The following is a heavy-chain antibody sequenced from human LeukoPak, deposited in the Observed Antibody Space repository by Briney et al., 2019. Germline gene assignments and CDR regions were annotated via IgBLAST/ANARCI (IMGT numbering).Heavy chain of an antibody. CDR1: GFTVSSNY. V-gene: IGHV3-74*01. CDR3: ATLYGGSTDY. D-gene: IGHD5-12*01. J-gene: IGHJ4*02. Sequence: PGGSLRLSCAVSGFTVSSNYMSWVRQAPGKGLVWVSRIKPDGSSMSYADSVQGRFTISRDNAKNTLYLQMNSLRAEDTAVYYCATLYGGSTDYWGQGTLVTVSS. CDR2: IKPDGSSM.